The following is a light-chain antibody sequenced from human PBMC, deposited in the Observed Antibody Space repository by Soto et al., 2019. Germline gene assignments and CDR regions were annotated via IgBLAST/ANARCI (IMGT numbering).Light chain of an antibody. CDR2: AAT. J-gene: IGKJ4*01. V-gene: IGKV1-39*01. Sequence: DIQMTQSPSSLSASVGDRVAITCRASQDIRDNLNWSHQKPVKAPKLLMSAATTLERGAPSRFSGSGSETEFTLIISSLQPEDSATYFCQQSLSTTITFGGGTRVEIK. CDR1: QDIRDN. CDR3: QQSLSTTIT.